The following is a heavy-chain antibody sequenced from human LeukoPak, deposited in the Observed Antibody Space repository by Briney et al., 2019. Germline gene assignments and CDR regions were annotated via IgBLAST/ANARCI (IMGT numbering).Heavy chain of an antibody. J-gene: IGHJ4*02. Sequence: GGSLRLSCAASGFTFSSYGMHWVRQAPGKGPEWVAFIRYDGSNKYYADSVKGRFTISRDNSKNTLYLQMNSLRAEDTAVYYCAKDYYYDSSGNSDYWGQGTLVTVSS. V-gene: IGHV3-30*02. CDR1: GFTFSSYG. D-gene: IGHD3-22*01. CDR3: AKDYYYDSSGNSDY. CDR2: IRYDGSNK.